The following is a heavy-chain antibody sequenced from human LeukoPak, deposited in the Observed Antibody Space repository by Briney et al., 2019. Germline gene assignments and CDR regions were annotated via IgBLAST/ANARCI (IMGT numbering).Heavy chain of an antibody. CDR3: ATVWSGENYFDY. J-gene: IGHJ4*02. D-gene: IGHD3-10*01. CDR2: FDPEDGET. CDR1: GYTLTELS. Sequence: ASVKVSCKVSGYTLTELSMHWVRQAPGIGLEWMGGFDPEDGETIYAQKFQGRVTMTEDTSTDTAYMELSSLRSEDTAVYYCATVWSGENYFDYWGQGTLVTVSS. V-gene: IGHV1-24*01.